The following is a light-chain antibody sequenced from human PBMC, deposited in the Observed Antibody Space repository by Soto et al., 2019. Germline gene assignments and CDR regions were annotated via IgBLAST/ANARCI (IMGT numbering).Light chain of an antibody. CDR2: KAS. V-gene: IGKV1-5*03. J-gene: IGKJ5*01. Sequence: DIHMAQSSSTLSASVGDRVTSTCRASQDVSHWLAWYQQKPGQAPKLVIYKASSLESGVPSRFSGRGSGTEFTLTIRDLQPDDFATYYCQHYDSYPDTFGQGTRLEIK. CDR1: QDVSHW. CDR3: QHYDSYPDT.